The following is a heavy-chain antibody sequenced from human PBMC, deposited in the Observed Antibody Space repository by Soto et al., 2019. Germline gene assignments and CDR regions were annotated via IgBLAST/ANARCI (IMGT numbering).Heavy chain of an antibody. Sequence: GESLKISCKGSGYSFTSYWIGWVRQMPGKGLKWMGIIYPGDSDTRYSPSFQGQVTISADKSISTAYLQWSSLKASDPAMYYCARQITPGSHAFDTWGQGTMVTVS. J-gene: IGHJ3*02. V-gene: IGHV5-51*01. D-gene: IGHD3-10*01. CDR2: IYPGDSDT. CDR3: ARQITPGSHAFDT. CDR1: GYSFTSYW.